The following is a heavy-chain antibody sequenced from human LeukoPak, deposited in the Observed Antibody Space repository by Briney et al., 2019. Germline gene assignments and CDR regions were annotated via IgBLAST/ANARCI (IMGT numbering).Heavy chain of an antibody. V-gene: IGHV4-34*01. Sequence: SETLSLTCAVYGGSFSGDYWSWIRQPPGKGLEWIGEINHSGSTNYNPSLKSRVTISVDTSKNQFSLKLSSVTAADTAVYYCARRGSSSWYSYWVSHFDLWGRGTLVTVSS. CDR2: INHSGST. J-gene: IGHJ2*01. CDR1: GGSFSGDY. CDR3: ARRGSSSWYSYWVSHFDL. D-gene: IGHD6-13*01.